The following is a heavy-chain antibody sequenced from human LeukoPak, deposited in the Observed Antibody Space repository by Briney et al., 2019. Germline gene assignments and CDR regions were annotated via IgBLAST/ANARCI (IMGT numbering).Heavy chain of an antibody. Sequence: ASVRVSCKVSGYTLTELSMHWVRQAPGKGLEWMGGFDPEDGETIYAQKFQGRVTMTEDTSTDTAYMELSSLRSEDTAVYYCARVNSFEVGSYGYFDYWGQGTLVTVSS. D-gene: IGHD1-26*01. CDR1: GYTLTELS. V-gene: IGHV1-24*01. CDR2: FDPEDGET. J-gene: IGHJ4*02. CDR3: ARVNSFEVGSYGYFDY.